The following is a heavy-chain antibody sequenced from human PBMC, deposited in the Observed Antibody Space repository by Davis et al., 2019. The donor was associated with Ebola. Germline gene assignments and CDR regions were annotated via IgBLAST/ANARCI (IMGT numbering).Heavy chain of an antibody. J-gene: IGHJ6*02. CDR2: IYPGDSDT. CDR3: AKTSNVGYYYGMDV. V-gene: IGHV5-51*01. CDR1: GFRFTTYW. Sequence: GESLKISCKGSGFRFTTYWISWVRQMPGKGLEWMGIIYPGDSDTRYSPSFQGQVTISADKSVSTAYLQWSSLKASDTAMYYCAKTSNVGYYYGMDVWGQGTTVTVSS. D-gene: IGHD1-26*01.